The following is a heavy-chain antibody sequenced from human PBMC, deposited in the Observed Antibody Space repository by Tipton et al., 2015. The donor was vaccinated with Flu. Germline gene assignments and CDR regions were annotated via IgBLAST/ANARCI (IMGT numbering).Heavy chain of an antibody. V-gene: IGHV4-38-2*02. D-gene: IGHD6-19*01. CDR3: ARDRWEYSSGFDS. J-gene: IGHJ4*02. Sequence: TLSLTCIVSGDSIRSDYFWGWIRQPPGKGLEWIGHISRGGSTYYNSSLQSRATISVDSSRNRFSLKVKSVTAADTAVYYCARDRWEYSSGFDSWGQGTLVTVSP. CDR2: ISRGGST. CDR1: GDSIRSDYF.